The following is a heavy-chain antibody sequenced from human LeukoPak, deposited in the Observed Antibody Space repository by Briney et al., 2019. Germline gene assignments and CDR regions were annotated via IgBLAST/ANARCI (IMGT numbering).Heavy chain of an antibody. J-gene: IGHJ4*02. D-gene: IGHD3-22*01. CDR1: GFSFSSHA. V-gene: IGHV3-23*01. CDR3: AKDRITMIVVAFDY. CDR2: ISGSGSNT. Sequence: GGSLRLSCEASGFSFSSHAMSWVRQAPGKGLEWVSAISGSGSNTYYADSVKGRFTISRDNSENTLYLQMSSLRVEDTAVYYCAKDRITMIVVAFDYWGQGTLVTVSS.